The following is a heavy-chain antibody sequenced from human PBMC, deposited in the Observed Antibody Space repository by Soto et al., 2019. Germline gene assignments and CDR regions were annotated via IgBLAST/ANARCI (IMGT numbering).Heavy chain of an antibody. CDR2: ISAYNGNT. D-gene: IGHD3-10*01. CDR1: GYTFTSYG. Sequence: ASVKVSCKASGYTFTSYGISWVRQAPGQGLEWMGWISAYNGNTNYAQKLQGRVTMTTDTSTSTAYMELRSLRSDDTAVYYCARDVEELVGYYGSLTIDAFDIWGQGTMITVSS. CDR3: ARDVEELVGYYGSLTIDAFDI. J-gene: IGHJ3*02. V-gene: IGHV1-18*01.